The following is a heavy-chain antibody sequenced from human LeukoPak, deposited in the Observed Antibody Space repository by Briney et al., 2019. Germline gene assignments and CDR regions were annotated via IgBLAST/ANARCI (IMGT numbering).Heavy chain of an antibody. CDR1: GGTFSSYA. D-gene: IGHD3-10*01. CDR2: IIPILGIA. Sequence: SVKVSCKASGGTFSSYAISWVRQAPGQGLEWMGRIIPILGIANYARKFQGRVTITADKSTSTAYMELSSLRSEDTAVYYCARDREYQPRPLDYWGQGTLVTVSS. CDR3: ARDREYQPRPLDY. J-gene: IGHJ4*02. V-gene: IGHV1-69*04.